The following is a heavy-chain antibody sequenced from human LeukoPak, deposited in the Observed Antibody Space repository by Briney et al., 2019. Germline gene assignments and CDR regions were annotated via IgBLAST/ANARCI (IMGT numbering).Heavy chain of an antibody. CDR2: INPNSGGT. D-gene: IGHD3-16*02. V-gene: IGHV1-2*02. CDR3: ARGHTMITFGGVIGFFDY. Sequence: ASVKVSCKASGYTFTGYYMHWVRQAPGQGLEWMGWINPNSGGTNYAQKFQGRVTMTRDTSISTAYMELSRLRSDDTAVYYCARGHTMITFGGVIGFFDYWGQGTLVTVSS. J-gene: IGHJ4*02. CDR1: GYTFTGYY.